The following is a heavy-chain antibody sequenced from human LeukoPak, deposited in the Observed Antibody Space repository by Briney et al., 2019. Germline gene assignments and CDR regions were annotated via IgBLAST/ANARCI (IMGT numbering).Heavy chain of an antibody. V-gene: IGHV4-59*08. CDR3: ARRVLGLIDY. D-gene: IGHD3-3*02. CDR1: GGSISSYY. Sequence: PSETLSLTCTVSGGSISSYYWSWIRQPPGKGLEWIGYIYYSGSTNYNPSLKSRVTISVDTSKNQFSLKLSSVTAADTAVYYCARRVLGLIDYWGQGTLVTVSS. J-gene: IGHJ4*02. CDR2: IYYSGST.